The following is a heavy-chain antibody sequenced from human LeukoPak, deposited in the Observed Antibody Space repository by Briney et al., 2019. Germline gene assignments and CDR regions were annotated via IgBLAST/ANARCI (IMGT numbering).Heavy chain of an antibody. CDR3: AKGGNYAPLDY. CDR1: GFTFSSYA. D-gene: IGHD1-7*01. Sequence: GGSLRLSCAASGFTFSSYAMTWVRQAPGKGLEWVSAIFGSDGRTFYADAVKGRFTISRDNSKNTLYLQMNSLRGEDTAVYYCAKGGNYAPLDYWGQGTLVTVSS. J-gene: IGHJ4*02. CDR2: IFGSDGRT. V-gene: IGHV3-23*01.